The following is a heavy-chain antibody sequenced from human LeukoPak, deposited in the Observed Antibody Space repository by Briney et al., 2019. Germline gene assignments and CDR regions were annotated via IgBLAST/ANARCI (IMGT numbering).Heavy chain of an antibody. CDR1: GFTFCSYG. CDR2: IWYDGSNK. V-gene: IGHV3-33*01. D-gene: IGHD2-15*01. Sequence: GRSLRLSCAASGFTFCSYGMHWVRQAPGKGLEWVAVIWYDGSNKYYADSVKGRFTISRDNSKNTLYLQMNSLRAEDTAVYYCARDRSYCSGGSCYSSGSSTFDYWGQGTLVTVSS. J-gene: IGHJ4*02. CDR3: ARDRSYCSGGSCYSSGSSTFDY.